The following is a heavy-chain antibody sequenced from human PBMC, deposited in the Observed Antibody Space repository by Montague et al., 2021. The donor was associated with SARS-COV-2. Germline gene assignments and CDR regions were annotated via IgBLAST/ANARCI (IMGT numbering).Heavy chain of an antibody. V-gene: IGHV4-39*07. CDR3: ARDTRITMLVVVNRYGMDV. Sequence: SGTLSLTCTVSGGAISSSSYYWGWIRQPPGKGLEWIGSIYYSGSTYYNPSLKSRVTISVDTSKNQFSLRLSSVTAADTAVYYCARDTRITMLVVVNRYGMDVWGQGTTVTVSS. CDR2: IYYSGST. J-gene: IGHJ6*02. CDR1: GGAISSSSYY. D-gene: IGHD3-22*01.